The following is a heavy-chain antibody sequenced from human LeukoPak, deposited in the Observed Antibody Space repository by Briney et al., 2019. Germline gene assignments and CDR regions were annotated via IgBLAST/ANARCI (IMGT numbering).Heavy chain of an antibody. CDR3: TRGGRLHPQSPY. CDR1: GFSFSTYW. V-gene: IGHV3-7*01. J-gene: IGHJ4*02. Sequence: GGSLSLSCAASGFSFSTYWRSWVRQAPGEGLEWVANIKQDGSDIYYVDSVKGRFIISRDNAKNSLYLQMSSLRAEDTAVYYCTRGGRLHPQSPYWGQGTLVTVSS. D-gene: IGHD3-16*01. CDR2: IKQDGSDI.